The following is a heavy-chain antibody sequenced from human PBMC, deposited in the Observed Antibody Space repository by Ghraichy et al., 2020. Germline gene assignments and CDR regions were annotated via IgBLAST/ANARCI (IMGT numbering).Heavy chain of an antibody. Sequence: VGSLRLSCAASGFTFSGYWMHWVRQAPGKGLVWVSRVNTAGSNTAYADSVKGRFTISRDNAKNTLYLQMNSLRAEDTAVYYCARDSYKYSSGSYYYYGMDVWGQGTTVTVSS. V-gene: IGHV3-74*01. D-gene: IGHD5-18*01. CDR1: GFTFSGYW. CDR3: ARDSYKYSSGSYYYYGMDV. CDR2: VNTAGSNT. J-gene: IGHJ6*02.